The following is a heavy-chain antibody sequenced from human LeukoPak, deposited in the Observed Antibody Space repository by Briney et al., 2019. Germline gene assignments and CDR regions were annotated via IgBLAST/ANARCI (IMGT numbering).Heavy chain of an antibody. Sequence: PGRSLRLSCAASGFTFSSYTMNWVRQTPGKGLEWVSYITSSSSTIYYADSVKGRFTISRDNAKNSLYLQMNSLRAEDTTVYYCARGNNHDAFDIWGQGTMVTVSS. CDR1: GFTFSSYT. D-gene: IGHD1-1*01. J-gene: IGHJ3*02. CDR3: ARGNNHDAFDI. V-gene: IGHV3-48*01. CDR2: ITSSSSTI.